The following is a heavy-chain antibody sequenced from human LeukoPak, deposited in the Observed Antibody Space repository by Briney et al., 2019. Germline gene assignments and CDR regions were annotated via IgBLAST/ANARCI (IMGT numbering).Heavy chain of an antibody. V-gene: IGHV3-48*01. CDR1: GFTFSSYS. CDR2: ISSSSSSK. D-gene: IGHD6-13*01. J-gene: IGHJ4*02. Sequence: GGSLRLSCAASGFTFSSYSMNWVRQAPGKGLEWVSYISSSSSSKYYADSVKGRFTISRDNSKNTLYLQMNSLRAEDTAVYYCAKDYLAAAGYDFFDYWGQGTLVTVSS. CDR3: AKDYLAAAGYDFFDY.